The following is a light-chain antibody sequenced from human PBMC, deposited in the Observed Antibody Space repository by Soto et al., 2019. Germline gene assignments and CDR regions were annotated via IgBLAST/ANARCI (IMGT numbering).Light chain of an antibody. Sequence: QSVLTQPPSVSGAPGQRVTISCTGSSSNIGAGYDVHWYQQLPGTAPKLLIYGNNNRPSGVPDRFSGSKSGTSASLAITGLQAEAEADYYCQSYDSSLSCVFGTGTKLTVL. CDR1: SSNIGAGYD. CDR2: GNN. J-gene: IGLJ1*01. CDR3: QSYDSSLSCV. V-gene: IGLV1-40*01.